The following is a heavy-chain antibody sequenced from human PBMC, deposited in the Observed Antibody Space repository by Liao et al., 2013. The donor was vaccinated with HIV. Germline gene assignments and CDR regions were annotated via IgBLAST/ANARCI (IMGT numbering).Heavy chain of an antibody. CDR1: GGSISSGSYY. D-gene: IGHD6-6*01. J-gene: IGHJ4*02. CDR2: IYTSGST. CDR3: ARGSGIAARRGFDY. V-gene: IGHV4-61*02. Sequence: QVQLQESGPGLVKPSQTLSLTCTVSGGSISSGSYYWSWIRQPAGKGLEWIGRIYTSGSTNYNPSLKSRVTISVDTSKNQFSLKVSSVTAADTAVYYCARGSGIAARRGFDYWGQGTLVTVSS.